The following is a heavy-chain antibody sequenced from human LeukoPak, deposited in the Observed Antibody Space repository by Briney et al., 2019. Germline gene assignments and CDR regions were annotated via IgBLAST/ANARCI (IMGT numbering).Heavy chain of an antibody. CDR2: ISYDGSNK. V-gene: IGHV3-30*18. J-gene: IGHJ3*02. CDR3: AKRILGDDAFDI. D-gene: IGHD2-8*02. Sequence: GGSLRLSCAASGFTFSSYSMNWVRQAPGKGLEWVAVISYDGSNKYYADSVKGRFTISRDNSKNTLYLQMNSLRAEDTAVYYCAKRILGDDAFDIWGQGTMVTVSS. CDR1: GFTFSSYS.